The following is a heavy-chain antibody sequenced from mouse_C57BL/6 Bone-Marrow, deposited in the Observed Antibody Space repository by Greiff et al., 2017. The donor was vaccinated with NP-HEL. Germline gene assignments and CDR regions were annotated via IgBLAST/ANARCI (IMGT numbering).Heavy chain of an antibody. CDR3: ERIRRYNGGSFYWYFDV. V-gene: IGHV1-77*01. J-gene: IGHJ1*03. CDR2: IGPGSGST. D-gene: IGHD1-1*01. CDR1: GYTFTDYY. Sequence: QVQLQQSGAELVKPGASVKISCTASGYTFTDYYINWVKQRPGQGLEWIGKIGPGSGSTYYNEKFKGKATLTADKSSSTAYMQLRSLTSEDSEVYFCERIRRYNGGSFYWYFDVWGTGTTVTVSS.